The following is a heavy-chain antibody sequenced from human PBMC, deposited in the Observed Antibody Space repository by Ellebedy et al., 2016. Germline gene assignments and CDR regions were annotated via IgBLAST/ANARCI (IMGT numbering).Heavy chain of an antibody. V-gene: IGHV3-21*01. D-gene: IGHD6-19*01. J-gene: IGHJ4*02. Sequence: GGSLRLXXAASGFTFSSYSMNWVRQAPGKGLEWVSSISSSSSYIYYADSVKGRFTISRDNAKNSLYLQMNSLRAEDTAVYYCARPAVAGTGLVDYWGQGTLVTVSS. CDR2: ISSSSSYI. CDR3: ARPAVAGTGLVDY. CDR1: GFTFSSYS.